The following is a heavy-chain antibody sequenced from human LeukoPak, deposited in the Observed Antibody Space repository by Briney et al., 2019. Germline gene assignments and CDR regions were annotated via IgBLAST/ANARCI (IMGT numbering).Heavy chain of an antibody. V-gene: IGHV4-38-2*02. CDR2: IYHSGST. J-gene: IGHJ4*02. CDR3: AGEGVTMVRGAHDY. D-gene: IGHD3-10*01. Sequence: SETLSLTCTVSGYSISSGYYWGWIRQPPGNGLEWIGSIYHSGSTYYNPSLKSRVTISVDTSKNQFSLNLSSVTAADTAVYYCAGEGVTMVRGAHDYWGQGTLVTVSS. CDR1: GYSISSGYY.